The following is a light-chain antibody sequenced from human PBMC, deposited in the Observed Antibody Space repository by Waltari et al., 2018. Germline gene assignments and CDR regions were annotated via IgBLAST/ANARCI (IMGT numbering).Light chain of an antibody. Sequence: DIQMTQSPASLSASVGDRVTITCRASHSISSYLNWYQQSPGKAPRLLIYAASILQSGVPSRFSGSGSGTDFTLIINSLQPEDFATYYCQQSYSTPWTFGQGTNVEIK. CDR1: HSISSY. CDR3: QQSYSTPWT. J-gene: IGKJ1*01. V-gene: IGKV1-39*01. CDR2: AAS.